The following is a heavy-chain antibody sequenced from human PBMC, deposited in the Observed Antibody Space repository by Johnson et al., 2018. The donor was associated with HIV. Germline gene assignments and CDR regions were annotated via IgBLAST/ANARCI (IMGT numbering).Heavy chain of an antibody. CDR3: AKEVGCSGGSCYYAFDI. CDR1: GITFDDYG. Sequence: VQLVESGGGVVRPGGSLRLSCAASGITFDDYGMSWVRQAPGKGLEWVSGINWDGGSAGYADSVKGRFTISRDNAKKSLYLQMNSLRAEDTAVYYCAKEVGCSGGSCYYAFDIWGQGTMVTVSS. J-gene: IGHJ3*02. V-gene: IGHV3-20*04. D-gene: IGHD2-15*01. CDR2: INWDGGSA.